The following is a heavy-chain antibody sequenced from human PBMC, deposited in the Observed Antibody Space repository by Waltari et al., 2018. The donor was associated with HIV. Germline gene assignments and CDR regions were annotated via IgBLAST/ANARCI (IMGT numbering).Heavy chain of an antibody. D-gene: IGHD2-2*01. CDR1: GFTFSSYW. CDR3: ARDPPYIVVVPAANGFDY. Sequence: EVQLVESGGGLVQPGGSLRLSCAASGFTFSSYWMSWVRQAPGKGLEWVANIKQDGSEKYYVDSVKGRFTISRDNAKNSLYLQMNSLRAEDTAVYYCARDPPYIVVVPAANGFDYWGQGTLVTVSS. J-gene: IGHJ4*02. V-gene: IGHV3-7*01. CDR2: IKQDGSEK.